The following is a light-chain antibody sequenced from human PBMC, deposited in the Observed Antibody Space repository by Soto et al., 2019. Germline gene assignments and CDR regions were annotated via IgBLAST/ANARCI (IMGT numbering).Light chain of an antibody. V-gene: IGKV4-1*01. CDR3: QQYYSTPPT. Sequence: DIVMTQSPDSLAVSLGERATINCKSSQSVLYSSNSKNYLAWYQQKPGQPPKLLIYWASTRESGVPDRFGGSGSGTDFTLTISSLQTEDVAVYYCQQYYSTPPTFGGGTKVEIK. CDR2: WAS. CDR1: QSVLYSSNSKNY. J-gene: IGKJ4*01.